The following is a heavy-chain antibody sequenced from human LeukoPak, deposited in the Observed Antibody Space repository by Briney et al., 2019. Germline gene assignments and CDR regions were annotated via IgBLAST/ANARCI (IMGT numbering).Heavy chain of an antibody. Sequence: PSETLSLTCTVSGGSISSSSYYWGWIRQPPGKGLEWIGSIYYSGSTYYNPSLKSRVTISVDTSKNQFSLKLSSVTAADTAVYYCARAVADYDAFDIWGQGTMVTVSS. CDR1: GGSISSSSYY. CDR2: IYYSGST. V-gene: IGHV4-39*07. CDR3: ARAVADYDAFDI. J-gene: IGHJ3*02. D-gene: IGHD6-19*01.